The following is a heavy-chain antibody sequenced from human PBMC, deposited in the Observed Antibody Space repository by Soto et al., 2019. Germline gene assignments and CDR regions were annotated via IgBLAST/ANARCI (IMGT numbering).Heavy chain of an antibody. D-gene: IGHD1-1*01. J-gene: IGHJ4*02. CDR1: GFTFSSYS. CDR2: ISSSSSYI. CDR3: ARKPPDLLQFEY. Sequence: GGSLRLSCAASGFTFSSYSMNWVRQAPGKGLEWVSSISSSSSYIYYADSVKGRFTISRDNAKNSLYLQMNSLRAEDTAVYYCARKPPDLLQFEYWGQGTLVTVSS. V-gene: IGHV3-21*01.